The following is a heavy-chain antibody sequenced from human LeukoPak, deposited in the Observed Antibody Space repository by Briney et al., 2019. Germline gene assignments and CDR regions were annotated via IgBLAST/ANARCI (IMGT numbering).Heavy chain of an antibody. V-gene: IGHV3-48*01. CDR2: ISSISYSI. CDR1: GFTFSSYS. Sequence: GGSLRLSCAASGFTFSSYSMNWVRQAPGKGLEWGSYISSISYSIYYADSVKGRFTISRDNAKNSLYLQMNSLRAEDTAVYYCAREGAIAAAGTGDYYYYYYMDVWGKGTTVTVSS. CDR3: AREGAIAAAGTGDYYYYYYMDV. D-gene: IGHD6-13*01. J-gene: IGHJ6*03.